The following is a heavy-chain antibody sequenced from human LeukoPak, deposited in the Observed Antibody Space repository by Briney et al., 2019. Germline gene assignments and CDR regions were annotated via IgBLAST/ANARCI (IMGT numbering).Heavy chain of an antibody. CDR3: ARSGFSNMGC. D-gene: IGHD2/OR15-2a*01. V-gene: IGHV3-23*03. CDR1: GFTFSSYA. J-gene: IGHJ4*02. CDR2: IYSGTST. Sequence: GGSPRLSCAASGFTFSSYAMSWVRQAPGKGLEWVSVIYSGTSTYYADSVKGRFTMSRDNSKNTLYLQMNSLRAEDTAVYYCARSGFSNMGCWGQGTLVTVSS.